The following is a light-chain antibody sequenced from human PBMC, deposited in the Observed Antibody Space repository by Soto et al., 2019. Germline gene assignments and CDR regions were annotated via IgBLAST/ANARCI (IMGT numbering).Light chain of an antibody. V-gene: IGLV2-14*01. Sequence: QSALTQPASVSGSPGQSITISCTGTSSDVGGYNYVSWYQQHPGKAPKFIIYEVSNRPEGVPNRFFGSKSGNTASLTISGLQAEDEADYYCSSYASSVSYVFGTGTQVTVL. J-gene: IGLJ1*01. CDR3: SSYASSVSYV. CDR1: SSDVGGYNY. CDR2: EVS.